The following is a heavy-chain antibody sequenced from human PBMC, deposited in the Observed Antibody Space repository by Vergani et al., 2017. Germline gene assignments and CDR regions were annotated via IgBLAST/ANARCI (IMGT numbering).Heavy chain of an antibody. V-gene: IGHV1-69*01. CDR1: GGTFSSYA. CDR3: ARAPYCGGGSCYFWGFDP. J-gene: IGHJ5*02. Sequence: QVQLVQSGAEVKKPGSSVKVSCKASGGTFSSYAISWVRQAPGQGLEWMGGIIPIFGTANYAQKFQGRVTITADESTSTAYMELSSLRSEDTAVYYCARAPYCGGGSCYFWGFDPWGQGTLVTVSS. CDR2: IIPIFGTA. D-gene: IGHD2-15*01.